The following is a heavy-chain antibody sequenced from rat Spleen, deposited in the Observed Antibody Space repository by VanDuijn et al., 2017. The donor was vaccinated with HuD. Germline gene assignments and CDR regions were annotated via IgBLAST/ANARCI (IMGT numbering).Heavy chain of an antibody. CDR2: ISPSGGST. CDR3: ARLSNSGYALFAN. Sequence: EVQLVESGGGLVQPGRSMKLSCAASGFIFSNYDMAWVRQAPTKGLEWVASISPSGGSTYYPDSVKGRFTISRDHAKITLYLQMNSLRSEDTATYYCARLSNSGYALFANWGQGVMVTVSS. CDR1: GFIFSNYD. V-gene: IGHV5-25*01. D-gene: IGHD4-3*01. J-gene: IGHJ2*01.